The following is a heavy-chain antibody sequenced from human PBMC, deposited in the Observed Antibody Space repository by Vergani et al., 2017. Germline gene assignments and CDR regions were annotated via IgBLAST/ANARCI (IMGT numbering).Heavy chain of an antibody. D-gene: IGHD3-22*01. J-gene: IGHJ6*02. CDR2: INAGNGNT. CDR1: GYTFTSYA. CDR3: AKILRAGKVVNYYYYYGMDV. V-gene: IGHV1-3*01. Sequence: QVQLVQSGAEVKKPGASVKVSCKASGYTFTSYAMHWVRQAPGQRLEWMGWINAGNGNTKYSQKFQGRVTITRDTSATTAYMELSSLRSEDTAVYYCAKILRAGKVVNYYYYYGMDVWGQGTTVTVSS.